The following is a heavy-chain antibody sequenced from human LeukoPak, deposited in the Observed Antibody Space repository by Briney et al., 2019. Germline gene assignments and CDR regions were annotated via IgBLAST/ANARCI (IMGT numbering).Heavy chain of an antibody. V-gene: IGHV1-18*01. CDR1: GYTFTSYG. D-gene: IGHD5/OR15-5a*01. CDR2: ISAYNGNT. J-gene: IGHJ6*03. CDR3: ARVDSVYDLDYYYYMDV. Sequence: ASVKVSCKASGYTFTSYGISWVRQAPGQGLEWMGWISAYNGNTNYAQKLQGRVTMTRDTSISTAYMELSSLRSDDKAVYYCARVDSVYDLDYYYYMDVWGEGTTVTISS.